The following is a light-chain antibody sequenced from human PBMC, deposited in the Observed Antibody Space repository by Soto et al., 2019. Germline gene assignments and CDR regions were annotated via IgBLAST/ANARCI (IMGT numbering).Light chain of an antibody. CDR2: SAS. Sequence: DIQMTQSPSSLSASVGDRVTITCRASQAISSYLNWYQQKPGKAPKLLIYSASSLQSGVPSRFSGSGFGAEFTPTVSSLQPEDFATYYCLHHYTFPLAFGGGTKVDIK. CDR1: QAISSY. V-gene: IGKV1-39*01. J-gene: IGKJ4*01. CDR3: LHHYTFPLA.